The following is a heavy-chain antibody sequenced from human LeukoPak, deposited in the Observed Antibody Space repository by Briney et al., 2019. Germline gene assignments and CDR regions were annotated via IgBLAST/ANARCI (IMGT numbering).Heavy chain of an antibody. D-gene: IGHD3-22*01. V-gene: IGHV4-61*08. J-gene: IGHJ3*02. Sequence: SQTLSLTCTVSGGPISSGGYYWSWIRQPPGKGLEWIGFIYYRGSTNYNPSLKSRVTISVDTSKNQFSLKLSSVTAADTAVYYCARGHALIVDHDAFDIWGQGTMVTVSS. CDR3: ARGHALIVDHDAFDI. CDR2: IYYRGST. CDR1: GGPISSGGYY.